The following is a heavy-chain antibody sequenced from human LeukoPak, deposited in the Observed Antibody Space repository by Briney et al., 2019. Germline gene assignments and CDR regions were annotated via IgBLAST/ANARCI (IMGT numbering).Heavy chain of an antibody. V-gene: IGHV4-30-2*01. Sequence: SETLSLTCTVSGGSISSGGYYWRWIRQPPGKGLEWIGYIYHSGSTYYNPSLKSRVTVSVDRSKNQFSLKLSSVTAADTAVYYCARGELAPRRYYMDVWGKGTTVTVSS. CDR1: GGSISSGGYY. J-gene: IGHJ6*03. D-gene: IGHD3-10*01. CDR3: ARGELAPRRYYMDV. CDR2: IYHSGST.